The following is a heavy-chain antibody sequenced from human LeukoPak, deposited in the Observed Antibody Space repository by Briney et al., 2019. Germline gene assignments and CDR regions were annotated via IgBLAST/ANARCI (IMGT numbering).Heavy chain of an antibody. CDR3: ARGILQYYDFWSGYQTNNYYYGMDV. D-gene: IGHD3-3*01. CDR2: INHSGST. CDR1: GGSFSGYY. J-gene: IGHJ6*02. Sequence: SETLSLTCAVYGGSFSGYYWSWIRQPPGKGLEWIGEINHSGSTNYNPSLKSRVTISVDTSKNQFSLKLSSVTAADTAVYYCARGILQYYDFWSGYQTNNYYYGMDVWGQGTTVTVSS. V-gene: IGHV4-34*01.